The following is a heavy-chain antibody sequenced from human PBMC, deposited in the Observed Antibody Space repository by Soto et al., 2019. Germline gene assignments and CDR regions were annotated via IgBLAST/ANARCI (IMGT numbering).Heavy chain of an antibody. CDR3: AKHEGYCSTTTCSNFDY. CDR2: IYPGDSDS. D-gene: IGHD2-2*01. CDR1: GFTFTSYW. Sequence: GESLKISCKGSGFTFTSYWIAWVRQMPGKGLEWMGIIYPGDSDSSYSPSFQGQVTISADKSINTAYLHWSSLKASDTAIYYCAKHEGYCSTTTCSNFDYWGQGTLVTVSS. J-gene: IGHJ4*02. V-gene: IGHV5-51*01.